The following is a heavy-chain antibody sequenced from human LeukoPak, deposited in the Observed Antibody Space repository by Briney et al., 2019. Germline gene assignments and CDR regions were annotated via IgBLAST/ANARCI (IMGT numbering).Heavy chain of an antibody. D-gene: IGHD4/OR15-4a*01. J-gene: IGHJ4*02. Sequence: GASVKVSCKVSGYSLTELSMHWVRQAPGEGLGWMGGFAPEDGQTIYAQKFQGRLTMTEDTSTDTAYMDLSSLSSDDTAIYYCTTGPGAISDDDYWGQGTLVTVSS. V-gene: IGHV1-24*01. CDR1: GYSLTELS. CDR3: TTGPGAISDDDY. CDR2: FAPEDGQT.